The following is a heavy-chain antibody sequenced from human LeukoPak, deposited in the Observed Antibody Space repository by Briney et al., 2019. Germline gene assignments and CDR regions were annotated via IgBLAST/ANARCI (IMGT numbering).Heavy chain of an antibody. CDR3: ARTPIYYGAPFDY. D-gene: IGHD4-17*01. Sequence: SGGSLRLSCAASGFTFSSYSMNWVRQAPGKGLEWVSSISSSSSYIYYADSVKGRFTISRDNAKNSLYLQMNSLRAEDTAVYYCARTPIYYGAPFDYWGQGTLVTVPS. V-gene: IGHV3-21*01. CDR1: GFTFSSYS. J-gene: IGHJ4*02. CDR2: ISSSSSYI.